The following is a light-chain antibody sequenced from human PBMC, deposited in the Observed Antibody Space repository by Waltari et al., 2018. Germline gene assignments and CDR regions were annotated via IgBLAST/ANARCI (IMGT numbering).Light chain of an antibody. Sequence: IVLTQSPGPPSLAPGDLASISCRASQSVSRALAWYQQNPGQAPRLLIYGASNRATGIPDRFSGSGSGTDFSLIISRLEPEDFAVYYCQHYVSLPVTFGQGTKVEIK. CDR2: GAS. CDR1: QSVSRA. J-gene: IGKJ1*01. V-gene: IGKV3-20*01. CDR3: QHYVSLPVT.